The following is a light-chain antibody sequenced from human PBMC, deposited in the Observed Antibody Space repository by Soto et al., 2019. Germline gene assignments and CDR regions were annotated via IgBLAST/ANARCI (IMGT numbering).Light chain of an antibody. Sequence: EIVLTQSPRTLFLSPGVSTTLSCSASQSVSSSYLAWYQQKPGQAPRLLIYGASSRATGIPDRFSGSGSGTDFTLTISRLEPEDFAVYYCQQYGSSSWTFGQGTKVDIK. CDR3: QQYGSSSWT. CDR2: GAS. V-gene: IGKV3-20*01. CDR1: QSVSSSY. J-gene: IGKJ1*01.